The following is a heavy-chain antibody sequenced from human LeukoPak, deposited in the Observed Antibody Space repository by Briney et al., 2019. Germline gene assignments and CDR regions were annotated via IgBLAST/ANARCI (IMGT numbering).Heavy chain of an antibody. CDR2: TYYRSKWYN. D-gene: IGHD5-12*01. CDR3: AKGSGYEHSYYYYYMDV. CDR1: GDSVSSDNAA. Sequence: SQTLSLTCAISGDSVSSDNAAWNWIRQSPSRGLEWLGRTYYRSKWYNDYAVSVKSRITINPDIFKNQFSLQLKSVTRDDTAVYYCAKGSGYEHSYYYYYMDVWGKGTTVTFSS. J-gene: IGHJ6*03. V-gene: IGHV6-1*01.